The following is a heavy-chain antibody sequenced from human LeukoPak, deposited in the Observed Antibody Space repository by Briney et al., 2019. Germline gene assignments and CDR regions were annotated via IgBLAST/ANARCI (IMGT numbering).Heavy chain of an antibody. CDR1: GGTFSSYA. D-gene: IGHD6-13*01. V-gene: IGHV1-69*06. CDR3: ARDRGGSIAAAGTFDY. J-gene: IGHJ4*02. Sequence: SVKVSCKASGGTFSSYAISWVRQAPGQGLEWMGGIIPTFGTANYAQKFQGRVTITADKSTSTAYMELSSLRSEDTAVYYCARDRGGSIAAAGTFDYWGQGTLVTVSS. CDR2: IIPTFGTA.